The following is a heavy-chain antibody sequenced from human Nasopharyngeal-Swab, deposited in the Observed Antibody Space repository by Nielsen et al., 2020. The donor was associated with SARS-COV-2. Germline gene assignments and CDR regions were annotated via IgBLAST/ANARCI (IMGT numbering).Heavy chain of an antibody. CDR2: IYPGDSDT. D-gene: IGHD2-21*01. CDR3: ARHLRRGGDSGGDWFDP. CDR1: GYSLTSYW. J-gene: IGHJ5*02. Sequence: GESQKSARQGAGYSLTSYWIGRGRQKHGKGQEGMGIIYPGDSDTRYRPSFQGQVTISADKSISTAYLQWSSLKASDTAMYYCARHLRRGGDSGGDWFDPWGQGTLVTVSS. V-gene: IGHV5-51*01.